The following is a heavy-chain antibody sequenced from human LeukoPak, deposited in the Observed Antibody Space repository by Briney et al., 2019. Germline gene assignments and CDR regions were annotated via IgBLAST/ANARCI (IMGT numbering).Heavy chain of an antibody. Sequence: SVKVSCKASGGTFSSYAISWVRQAPGQGLEWMGRIIPILGIANYAQKFQGRVTITADKSTSTAYMELSSLRSEDTAVYYCASPVWGSFPPPPPPPYYGMDVWGQGTTVTVSS. CDR1: GGTFSSYA. CDR2: IIPILGIA. J-gene: IGHJ6*02. V-gene: IGHV1-69*04. CDR3: ASPVWGSFPPPPPPPYYGMDV. D-gene: IGHD3-16*01.